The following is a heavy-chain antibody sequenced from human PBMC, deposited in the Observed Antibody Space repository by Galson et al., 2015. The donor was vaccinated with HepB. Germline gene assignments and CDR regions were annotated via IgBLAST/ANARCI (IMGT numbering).Heavy chain of an antibody. CDR1: GFTFSSYA. CDR2: ISGSGGST. J-gene: IGHJ5*02. CDR3: AKGGYFDSSDYRALFGP. Sequence: SLRLSCAASGFTFSSYAMSWVRQAPGKGLHWVSGISGSGGSTYYADSVKGRFTISRDNSKNTLYLQMNGLRAEDTAVYYCAKGGYFDSSDYRALFGPWGQGTLVTVSS. D-gene: IGHD3-22*01. V-gene: IGHV3-23*01.